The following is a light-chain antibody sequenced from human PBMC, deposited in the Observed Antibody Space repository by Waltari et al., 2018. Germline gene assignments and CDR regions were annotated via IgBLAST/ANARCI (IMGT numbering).Light chain of an antibody. CDR1: SIGSNS. J-gene: IGLJ3*02. V-gene: IGLV3-21*02. Sequence: SYVLTQPPSVSVAPGQTATITCGGKSIGSNSVHWYQQKPGQAPVLVIYDDNDRPSGVPERFSGSNSGKTATLTITRVDAGDEADYYCQVWDSSSNHMVFGGGTKLTVL. CDR3: QVWDSSSNHMV. CDR2: DDN.